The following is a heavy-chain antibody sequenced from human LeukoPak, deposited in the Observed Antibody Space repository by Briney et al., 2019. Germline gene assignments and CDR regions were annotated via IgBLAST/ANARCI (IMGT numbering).Heavy chain of an antibody. J-gene: IGHJ4*02. CDR3: ARCAAPSRDGSSSFDY. Sequence: ASVKVSCKASGYTFTSYDINWVRQATGQGLEWMGWMNPNSGNTGYAQKFQGRVTITRNTSISTAYMELSSLRSEDTAVYYCARCAAPSRDGSSSFDYWGQGTLVTVSS. V-gene: IGHV1-8*01. CDR1: GYTFTSYD. D-gene: IGHD6-6*01. CDR2: MNPNSGNT.